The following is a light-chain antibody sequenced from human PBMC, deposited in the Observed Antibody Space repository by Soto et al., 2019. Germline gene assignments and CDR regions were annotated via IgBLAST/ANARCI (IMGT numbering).Light chain of an antibody. Sequence: AIRMTQSPSSFSASTGDRVTITCRASQGISSYLAWYQQKPGKAPKLLIYAASTLQSGVPSRFSGRRSGTEFTLTISNLQPEDVATYYCLQHNSLPRTFGGGTKVDIK. V-gene: IGKV1-8*01. CDR2: AAS. J-gene: IGKJ4*01. CDR3: LQHNSLPRT. CDR1: QGISSY.